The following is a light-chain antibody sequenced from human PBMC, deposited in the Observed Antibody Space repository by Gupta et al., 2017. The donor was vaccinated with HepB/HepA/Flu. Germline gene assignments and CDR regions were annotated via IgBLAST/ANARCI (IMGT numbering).Light chain of an antibody. CDR2: GAS. CDR1: QSVSSN. CDR3: QQDNNCPLT. J-gene: IGKJ4*01. Sequence: EVVMTQSPATLSVSPGERATLSCRASQSVSSNLAWYQQKPGQAPRLLIYGASTRATGISARFSGSGSGTEFTLTISSLQSEDFAVYYCQQDNNCPLTFGGGTKVEIK. V-gene: IGKV3-15*01.